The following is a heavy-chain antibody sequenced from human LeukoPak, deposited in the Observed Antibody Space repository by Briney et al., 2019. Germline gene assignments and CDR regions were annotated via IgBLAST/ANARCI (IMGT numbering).Heavy chain of an antibody. V-gene: IGHV1-2*02. D-gene: IGHD4-17*01. Sequence: ASVKVSCKASGYTFTGYYMHWVRLAPGQGLEWMGWINPNSGGTNYAQKFQGRVTMTRDTSISTAYMELSRLRSDDTAVYYCARTPGPTVTGWFDPWGQGTLVTVSS. J-gene: IGHJ5*02. CDR2: INPNSGGT. CDR1: GYTFTGYY. CDR3: ARTPGPTVTGWFDP.